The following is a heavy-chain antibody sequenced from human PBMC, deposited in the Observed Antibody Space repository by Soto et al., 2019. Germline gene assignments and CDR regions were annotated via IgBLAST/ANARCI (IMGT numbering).Heavy chain of an antibody. V-gene: IGHV3-7*01. J-gene: IGHJ4*02. CDR2: IKEDGSEK. Sequence: EVQLVESGGGLVQPGGSLRRSCTVSGFTFSRYYMNWVRQAPGKVLGLVDTIKEDGSEKFYVDSVKGLFTISRANAKNVLFLQTNSLRVDRLAPYQFTRDMHDNADYRYSWGQETLVTVSS. CDR1: GFTFSRYY. D-gene: IGHD4-17*01. CDR3: TRDMHDNADYRYS.